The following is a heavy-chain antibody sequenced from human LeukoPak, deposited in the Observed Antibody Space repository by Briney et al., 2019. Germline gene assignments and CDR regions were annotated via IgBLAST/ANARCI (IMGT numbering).Heavy chain of an antibody. J-gene: IGHJ6*02. CDR1: GGSFSGYY. V-gene: IGHV4-34*01. Sequence: SETLSLTCAVYGGSFSGYYWSWIRQPPGKGLEWIGEINHSGSTNYNPSLKSRVTISVDTSKNRFSLKLSSVTAADTAVYYCARGPRVPAAPYGMDVWGQGTTVTVSS. CDR2: INHSGST. D-gene: IGHD2-2*01. CDR3: ARGPRVPAAPYGMDV.